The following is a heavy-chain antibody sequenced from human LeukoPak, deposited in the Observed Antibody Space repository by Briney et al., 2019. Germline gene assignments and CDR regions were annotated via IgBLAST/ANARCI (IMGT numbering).Heavy chain of an antibody. CDR3: ARPENLGAPHVDDAFDI. V-gene: IGHV3-21*01. J-gene: IGHJ3*02. Sequence: GGSLRLSCAVSGFTFSTYSMNWVRQAPGKGLEWVSSISSTSSFIYYADSVKGRFTISRDNAKNSLYLQMNSLRAEDTAVYYCARPENLGAPHVDDAFDIWGQGTMVTVSS. CDR2: ISSTSSFI. D-gene: IGHD1-26*01. CDR1: GFTFSTYS.